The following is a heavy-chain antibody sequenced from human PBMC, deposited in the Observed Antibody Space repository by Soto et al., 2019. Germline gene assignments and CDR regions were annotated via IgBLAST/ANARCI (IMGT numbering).Heavy chain of an antibody. Sequence: SETLSLTCSVSGGSVSSTNNYWSWIRQTPGKGLEWIGYIYYSGSTNYNPSLKSRVTISLDKSKNQLSLRLTSVTAEDTAVYYCAKAAYYYCGGDCYLDYWGQGTLVTVSS. CDR2: IYYSGST. CDR3: AKAAYYYCGGDCYLDY. D-gene: IGHD2-21*02. V-gene: IGHV4-61*01. J-gene: IGHJ4*02. CDR1: GGSVSSTNNY.